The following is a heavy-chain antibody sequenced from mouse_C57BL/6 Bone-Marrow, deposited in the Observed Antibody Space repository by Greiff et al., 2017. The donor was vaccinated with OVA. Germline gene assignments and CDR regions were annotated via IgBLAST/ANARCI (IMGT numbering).Heavy chain of an antibody. CDR3: ARHYDAMDY. CDR2: ISNGGGST. Sequence: EVHLVESGGGLVQPGGSLKLSCAASGFTFSDYYMYWVRQTPEKRLEWVAYISNGGGSTYYPDTVKGRFTISRDNAKNTLYLQMSRLKSEDTAMYYCARHYDAMDYWGQGTSVTVSS. CDR1: GFTFSDYY. V-gene: IGHV5-12*01. J-gene: IGHJ4*01.